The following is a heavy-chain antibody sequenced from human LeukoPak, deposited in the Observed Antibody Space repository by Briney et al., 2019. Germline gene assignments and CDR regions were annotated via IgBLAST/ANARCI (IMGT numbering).Heavy chain of an antibody. CDR1: GGSISSSSYY. CDR3: ARIVAVAAKPRPFYYYYYMDV. D-gene: IGHD6-19*01. J-gene: IGHJ6*03. Sequence: SETLSLTCTVSGGSISSSSYYWGWIRQPPGKGLEWIGSIYYSGSTYYNPSLKSRVTISVDTSKNQFSLKPSSVTAADTAVYYCARIVAVAAKPRPFYYYYYMDVWGKGTTVTVSS. V-gene: IGHV4-39*07. CDR2: IYYSGST.